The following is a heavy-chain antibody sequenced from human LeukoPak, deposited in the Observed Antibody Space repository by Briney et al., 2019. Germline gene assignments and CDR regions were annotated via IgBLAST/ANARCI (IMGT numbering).Heavy chain of an antibody. J-gene: IGHJ6*03. CDR1: GFTFGDYA. D-gene: IGHD6-19*01. CDR3: TRDLASSGWYFLGVSYYYMDV. Sequence: GGSLRLSCTASGFTFGDYAMSRFRQAPGKGLEWVGFIRSKAYGGTTEYAASVKGRFTISRDDSKSIAYLQMNSLKTEDTAVYYCTRDLASSGWYFLGVSYYYMDVWGKGTTVTVSS. V-gene: IGHV3-49*03. CDR2: IRSKAYGGTT.